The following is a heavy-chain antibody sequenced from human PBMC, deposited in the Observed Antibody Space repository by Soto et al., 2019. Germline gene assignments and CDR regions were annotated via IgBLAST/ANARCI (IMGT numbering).Heavy chain of an antibody. J-gene: IGHJ4*02. Sequence: PGGSLRLSCAASGFTFSSYSMNWVRQAPGKGLEWVSSISSSSSYIYYADSVKGRFTISRDNAKNSLYLQMNSLRAEDTAVYYCARGITMIVVVPDYWGQGTLVTVSS. CDR2: ISSSSSYI. CDR1: GFTFSSYS. D-gene: IGHD3-22*01. V-gene: IGHV3-21*01. CDR3: ARGITMIVVVPDY.